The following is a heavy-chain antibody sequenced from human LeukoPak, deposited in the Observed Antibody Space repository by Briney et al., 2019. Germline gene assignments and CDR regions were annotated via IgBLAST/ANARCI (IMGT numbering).Heavy chain of an antibody. CDR2: TYYRSKWYN. CDR1: GDSVSSNSAA. Sequence: SQTLSLTCAISGDSVSSNSAAWNWIRQSPSRGLEWLGRTYYRSKWYNDYAVSVKSRITINPDTSRNQFSLQLNSVTPEDTAVYYCARDESYYDSSGYYYYMDVWGKGTTVTVSS. J-gene: IGHJ6*03. CDR3: ARDESYYDSSGYYYYMDV. D-gene: IGHD3-22*01. V-gene: IGHV6-1*01.